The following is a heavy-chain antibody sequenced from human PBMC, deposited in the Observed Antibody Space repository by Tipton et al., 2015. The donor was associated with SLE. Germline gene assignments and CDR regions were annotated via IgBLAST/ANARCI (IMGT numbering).Heavy chain of an antibody. J-gene: IGHJ3*02. D-gene: IGHD1-26*01. CDR1: GFTFGDYG. V-gene: IGHV3-23*01. Sequence: GSLRLSCTGSGFTFGDYGMNWVRQAPGKGLEWVSTISGSAYTIYYADSVKGRFTISRDNSKNILYLQMNSLRAEDTAVYYCARGILGDPVAFDIWGQGTMAIVSS. CDR2: ISGSAYTI. CDR3: ARGILGDPVAFDI.